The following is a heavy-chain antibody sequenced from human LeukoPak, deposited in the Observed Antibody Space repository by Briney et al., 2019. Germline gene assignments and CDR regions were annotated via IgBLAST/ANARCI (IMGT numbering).Heavy chain of an antibody. Sequence: SETLSLTCTVSGGSISISSYYWGWIRQPPGKGLEWIGTIYYSGITYYNPSLKSRVTISVDTSKDQFSLKLSSVTAADTAVYYCARQPEGWYGSYYYYMDVWGKGTTVTISS. V-gene: IGHV4-39*01. D-gene: IGHD6-19*01. CDR2: IYYSGIT. J-gene: IGHJ6*03. CDR3: ARQPEGWYGSYYYYMDV. CDR1: GGSISISSYY.